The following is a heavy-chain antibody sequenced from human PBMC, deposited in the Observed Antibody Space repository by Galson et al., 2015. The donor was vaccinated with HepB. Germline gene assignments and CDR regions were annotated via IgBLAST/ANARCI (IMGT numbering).Heavy chain of an antibody. CDR2: IIPIFGTA. CDR1: GGTFSSYA. Sequence: SVKVSCKASGGTFSSYAISWVRQAPGQGLEWMGGIIPIFGTANYAQKFQGRVTITADESTSTAYMELSSLRSEDTAVYYCARGARYYYDSSGYYSDDAFDLWGQGTMVTVSS. CDR3: ARGARYYYDSSGYYSDDAFDL. J-gene: IGHJ3*01. V-gene: IGHV1-69*13. D-gene: IGHD3-22*01.